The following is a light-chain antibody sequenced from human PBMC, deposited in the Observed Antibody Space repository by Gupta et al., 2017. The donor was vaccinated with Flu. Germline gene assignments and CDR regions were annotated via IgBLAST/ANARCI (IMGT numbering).Light chain of an antibody. CDR2: AAS. Sequence: AIRMTQSPSSFSASTGDRVTIPCRASQGISSYLAWYQQKPGKAPKLLIYAASTVQSGVPSRFSGSGSGTDFTLTISCLQSEDFATYYCQHEDSCPNTFGHGTKVDIK. V-gene: IGKV1-8*01. CDR3: QHEDSCPNT. J-gene: IGKJ3*01. CDR1: QGISSY.